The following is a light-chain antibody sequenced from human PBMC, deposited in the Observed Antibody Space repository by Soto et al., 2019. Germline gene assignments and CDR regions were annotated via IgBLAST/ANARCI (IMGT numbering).Light chain of an antibody. CDR3: QQYDDLPIFT. CDR1: HDITNS. J-gene: IGKJ3*01. Sequence: DIQMTQSPSSLSASIGDRVTITCQASHDITNSLNWYQQKPGRAPKLLIHEASNLEQGVPSRFSETGSGTHFTFTISSLQPEDIATYYCQQYDDLPIFTFGPGTKVDVK. CDR2: EAS. V-gene: IGKV1-33*01.